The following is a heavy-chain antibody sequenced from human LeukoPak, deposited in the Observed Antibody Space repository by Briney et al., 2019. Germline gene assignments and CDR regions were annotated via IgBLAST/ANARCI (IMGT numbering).Heavy chain of an antibody. Sequence: GGSLRLSCAASGFTFSNYWMHWIRQAPGKGPVWLSRINFGGTTTTYADSVKGRFTISRDNAKNTLYLQMNNLRVDDAGVYYCARDLNWNQVDYLGQGTLVAVSS. CDR2: INFGGTTT. CDR1: GFTFSNYW. J-gene: IGHJ4*02. D-gene: IGHD1-1*01. V-gene: IGHV3-74*01. CDR3: ARDLNWNQVDY.